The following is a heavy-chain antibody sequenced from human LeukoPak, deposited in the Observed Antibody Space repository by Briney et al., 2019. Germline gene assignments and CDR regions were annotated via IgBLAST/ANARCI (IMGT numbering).Heavy chain of an antibody. CDR3: ARRSHLEWPGDY. Sequence: GESLKISCTTSGYSFTTYWIGWVRQMPGKGLEWMGIIYPGDSDTRYSPSFQGQVTISADKSISTAYLQWSSLKASDTAMYYCARRSHLEWPGDYWGQGTLVTVSS. V-gene: IGHV5-51*01. J-gene: IGHJ4*02. CDR1: GYSFTTYW. CDR2: IYPGDSDT. D-gene: IGHD3-3*01.